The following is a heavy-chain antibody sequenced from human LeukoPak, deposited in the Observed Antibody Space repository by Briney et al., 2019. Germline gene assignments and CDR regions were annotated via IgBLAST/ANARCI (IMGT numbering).Heavy chain of an antibody. CDR1: GGSFSGYY. Sequence: PSETLSLTCAVYGGSFSGYYWSWIRQPPGKGLEWIGEINHSGSTNYDPSLKSRVTISVDTSKNQFSLKLSSVTAADTAVYYCARDYGSGSYYPHYWGQGTLVTVSS. J-gene: IGHJ4*02. CDR2: INHSGST. CDR3: ARDYGSGSYYPHY. V-gene: IGHV4-34*01. D-gene: IGHD3-10*01.